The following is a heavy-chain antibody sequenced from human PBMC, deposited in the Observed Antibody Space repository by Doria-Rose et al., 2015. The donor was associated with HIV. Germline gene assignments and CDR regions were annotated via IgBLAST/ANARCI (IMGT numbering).Heavy chain of an antibody. CDR3: ARGLLRGGWNDVDYYYGMDV. J-gene: IGHJ6*02. D-gene: IGHD1-1*01. Sequence: QVQLQQWDAGLVKPSATLSLTCAVFGGSFSGYYWSWIRQPPGKGLEWTGAINPSGSTNYQTSVTSRVTISLDRSKTLFSLKLSSVTAADTAVYYCARGLLRGGWNDVDYYYGMDVWGQGTTVTVSS. CDR1: GGSFSGYY. CDR2: INPSGST. V-gene: IGHV4-34*01.